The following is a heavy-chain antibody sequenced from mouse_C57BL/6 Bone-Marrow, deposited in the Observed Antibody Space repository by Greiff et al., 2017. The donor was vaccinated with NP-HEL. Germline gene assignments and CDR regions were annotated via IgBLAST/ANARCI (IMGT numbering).Heavy chain of an antibody. D-gene: IGHD2-1*01. Sequence: VQLQQSGAELVRPGASVKLSCTASGFNIKDDYMHWVKQRPEQGLEWIGWIDPENGDTEYASQFQGKATITADTSSNTAYLQLSSLTSEDTAVYYCTTGGYYGNYVGYFDVWGTGTTVTVSS. CDR2: IDPENGDT. CDR1: GFNIKDDY. V-gene: IGHV14-4*01. J-gene: IGHJ1*03. CDR3: TTGGYYGNYVGYFDV.